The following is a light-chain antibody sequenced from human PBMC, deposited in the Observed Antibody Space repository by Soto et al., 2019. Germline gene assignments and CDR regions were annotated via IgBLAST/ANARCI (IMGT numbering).Light chain of an antibody. Sequence: DIQMTQSPSSLSASVGDRVTITCRASQSITYYLNWYQQKPGKAPNLLIYDASSLESGVPSRFSGSGSGTDFTLTISSLQPEDFATYYCQQSYSTPPTFGQGTKVDI. CDR1: QSITYY. J-gene: IGKJ1*01. CDR2: DAS. CDR3: QQSYSTPPT. V-gene: IGKV1-39*01.